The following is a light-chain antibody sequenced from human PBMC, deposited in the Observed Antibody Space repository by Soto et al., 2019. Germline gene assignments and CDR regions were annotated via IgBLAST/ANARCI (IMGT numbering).Light chain of an antibody. CDR1: QSISSW. CDR3: QQYNSSLIT. V-gene: IGKV1-5*01. Sequence: DIQMTQSPSTLSASVGDRVTITCRASQSISSWLAWYQQKPGKAPKLLIYDASSLESGVPTMFSGSGSGTEFTLTISSLQPDDFATYSWQQYNSSLITFGPGTKVDIK. J-gene: IGKJ3*01. CDR2: DAS.